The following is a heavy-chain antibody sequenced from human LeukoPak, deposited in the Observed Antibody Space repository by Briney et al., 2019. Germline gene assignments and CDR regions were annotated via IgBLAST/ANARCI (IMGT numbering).Heavy chain of an antibody. CDR1: GGSISSGDYY. Sequence: SETLSLTCTVSGGSISSGDYYWSWIRQPPGKGLEWIGYIYYSGSTYYNPSLKSRVTISVDTSKNQFSLKLSSVTAADTAVYYCARARLNYYYGMDVWGQGTTVTVSS. CDR3: ARARLNYYYGMDV. CDR2: IYYSGST. J-gene: IGHJ6*02. V-gene: IGHV4-30-4*02.